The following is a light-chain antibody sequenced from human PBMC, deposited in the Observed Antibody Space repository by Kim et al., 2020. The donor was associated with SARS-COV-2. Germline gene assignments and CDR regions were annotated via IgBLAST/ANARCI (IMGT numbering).Light chain of an antibody. Sequence: YASVGDRVTITCRASQCISSWLAWYQQKPGNAPTLLIYDASSLESGVPSRFSGSGSGTEFTLTISSLQPDDFATYYSQQYNSYRTFGQGTKVEI. V-gene: IGKV1-5*01. CDR1: QCISSW. CDR2: DAS. CDR3: QQYNSYRT. J-gene: IGKJ1*01.